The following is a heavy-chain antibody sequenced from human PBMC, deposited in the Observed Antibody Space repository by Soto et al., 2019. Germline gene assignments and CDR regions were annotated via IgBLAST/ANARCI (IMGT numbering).Heavy chain of an antibody. CDR3: AKARRDSSGTCSRCFGMDV. V-gene: IGHV3-30*18. D-gene: IGHD3-22*01. J-gene: IGHJ6*02. Sequence: QVQLMESGGSVLQPGRSLRLSCAASGFTFSSYGMHWVRQAPGKGLEWVTIISNDGSIQYYGDSVKGRFTVSRDNSKNTLCLEMNSLTAEDPATYYCAKARRDSSGTCSRCFGMDVWGQGTTVTVSS. CDR1: GFTFSSYG. CDR2: ISNDGSIQ.